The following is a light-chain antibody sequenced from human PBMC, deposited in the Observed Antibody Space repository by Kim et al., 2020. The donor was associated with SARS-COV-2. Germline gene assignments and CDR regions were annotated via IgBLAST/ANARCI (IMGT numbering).Light chain of an antibody. CDR1: SLRSYY. J-gene: IGLJ2*01. Sequence: SSELTQDPAVSVALGKTARITCQGESLRSYYPSWYQKKPGQAPVLVIFVKNNRPPGIPDRFSGSRSGNTASLTIPGAQGEEEADSSCTSRDNMGNNPGVF. CDR3: TSRDNMGNNPGV. V-gene: IGLV3-19*01. CDR2: VKN.